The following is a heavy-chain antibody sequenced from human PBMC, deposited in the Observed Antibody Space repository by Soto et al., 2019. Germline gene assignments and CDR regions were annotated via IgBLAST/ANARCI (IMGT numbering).Heavy chain of an antibody. V-gene: IGHV3-74*01. J-gene: IGHJ5*02. CDR2: VNNEGSHT. Sequence: EVQLVESGGGLVQPGGSLRLSCAASGFTFSTYWMHWVRQVPGKGLVWVSRVNNEGSHTDYADSVKGRFTISRDNVKNTLFWERNSLRAEDTAVYFCVRDGHCITSSCYGNWFDPWGHGTVVTVSS. D-gene: IGHD2-2*01. CDR1: GFTFSTYW. CDR3: VRDGHCITSSCYGNWFDP.